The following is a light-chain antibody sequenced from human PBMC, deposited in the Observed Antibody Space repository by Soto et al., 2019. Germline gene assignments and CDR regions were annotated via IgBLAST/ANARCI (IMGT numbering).Light chain of an antibody. V-gene: IGKV1-9*01. Sequence: IQLTQSPSSLSASVGDRVTITCRASQGISSYLAWYQQKPGKAPKLLIYAASTLQSGVPSRFSGSGSGTDFTLTISSLQPEVFATYYCQQLNSYPPGTFGQGTKVEIK. CDR1: QGISSY. CDR3: QQLNSYPPGT. J-gene: IGKJ1*01. CDR2: AAS.